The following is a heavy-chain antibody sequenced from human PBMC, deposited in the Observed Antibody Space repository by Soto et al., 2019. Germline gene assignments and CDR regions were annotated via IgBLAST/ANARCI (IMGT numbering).Heavy chain of an antibody. J-gene: IGHJ6*02. CDR3: LYGMDV. CDR2: IKSSSSYV. CDR1: GFTFSSYS. Sequence: GGSLRLFCAASGFTFSSYSMNWVRQAPGKGLEWVSSIKSSSSYVYYADSVKGRFTISRDNAKNSLYLQMKSLRAEDTAVYYCLYGMDVWGQGTTVTVSS. V-gene: IGHV3-21*01.